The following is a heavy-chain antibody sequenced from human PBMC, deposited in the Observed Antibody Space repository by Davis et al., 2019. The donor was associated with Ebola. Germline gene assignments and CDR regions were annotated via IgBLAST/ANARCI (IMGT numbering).Heavy chain of an antibody. CDR3: ARANPLSGYSFDY. CDR2: ISSSGSTI. J-gene: IGHJ4*02. D-gene: IGHD2/OR15-2a*01. Sequence: GGSLKISCAASGFTFSDYYMSWIRQAPGKGLEWVSYISSSGSTIYYADSVKGRFTISRDNAKNTLYLQMNSLRAEDTAVYYCARANPLSGYSFDYWGQGTLVTVSS. V-gene: IGHV3-11*04. CDR1: GFTFSDYY.